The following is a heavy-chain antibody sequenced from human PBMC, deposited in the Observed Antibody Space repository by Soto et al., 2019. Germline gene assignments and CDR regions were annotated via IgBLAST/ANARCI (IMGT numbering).Heavy chain of an antibody. CDR1: GVSIGSNYY. J-gene: IGHJ4*02. CDR3: ARSLGWYAIDY. Sequence: QVLLQESGPGLVQPSGTLSLSCVVSGVSIGSNYYWGWVRRPPGKGLEWLGDMSHIGRVNYNPSLKSRATISMDKSQNQFSLKLNSVSAADTAVYYCARSLGWYAIDYWGQGTRVSVSS. V-gene: IGHV4-4*02. D-gene: IGHD6-19*01. CDR2: MSHIGRV.